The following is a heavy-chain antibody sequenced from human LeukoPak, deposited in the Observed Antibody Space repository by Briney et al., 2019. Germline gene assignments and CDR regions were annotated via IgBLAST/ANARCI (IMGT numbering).Heavy chain of an antibody. CDR2: VNTGGST. D-gene: IGHD6-6*01. CDR3: ATDSSSRPDYY. J-gene: IGHJ4*02. CDR1: GFTGSSKY. Sequence: GGSLRLSCAVSGFTGSSKYMIWVRQAPGKGLEWVSLVNTGGSTYYADSVKGRFTISRDNSKNTVYLQMNSVRAEDTAVYYCATDSSSRPDYYWGQGTRVTVSS. V-gene: IGHV3-66*01.